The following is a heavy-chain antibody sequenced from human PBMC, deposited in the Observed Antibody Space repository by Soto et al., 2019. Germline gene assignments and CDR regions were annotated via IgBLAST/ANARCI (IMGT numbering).Heavy chain of an antibody. V-gene: IGHV4-34*01. CDR1: GGSFSGYY. CDR2: INHSGST. Sequence: SETLSLTCAVYGGSFSGYYWSWIRQPPGKGLEWIGEINHSGSTNYNPSLKSRVTISVDTSKNQFSLKLSSVTAADTAVYYCARVVAATSPFDYWGQGTLVTVSS. D-gene: IGHD2-15*01. J-gene: IGHJ4*02. CDR3: ARVVAATSPFDY.